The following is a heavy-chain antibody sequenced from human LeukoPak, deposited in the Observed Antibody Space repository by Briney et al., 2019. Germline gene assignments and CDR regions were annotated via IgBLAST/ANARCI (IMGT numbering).Heavy chain of an antibody. CDR2: INHSGST. J-gene: IGHJ5*02. CDR3: ARGLKGYDFWSGYYHNWFDP. D-gene: IGHD3-3*01. CDR1: GGSFSGYY. V-gene: IGHV4-34*01. Sequence: PSETLSLTCAVYGGSFSGYYWSWIRQPPGKGLEWIGEINHSGSTNYNPSLKSRVTISVDTSKNQFSLKLSSVAAADTAVYYCARGLKGYDFWSGYYHNWFDPLGQGTLVTVSS.